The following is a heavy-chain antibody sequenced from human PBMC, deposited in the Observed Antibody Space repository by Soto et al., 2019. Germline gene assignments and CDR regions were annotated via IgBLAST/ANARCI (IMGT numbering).Heavy chain of an antibody. D-gene: IGHD2-2*01. Sequence: PGGSLRLSCAASGLTFSSYGMHWVRQAPGKGLEWVAVIWYDGSNKYYADSVKGRFTISRDNSKNTLYLQMNSLRAEDTAVYYCARGEDIVVVPAVYNWFDPWGQGTLVTVSS. CDR2: IWYDGSNK. V-gene: IGHV3-33*08. J-gene: IGHJ5*02. CDR3: ARGEDIVVVPAVYNWFDP. CDR1: GLTFSSYG.